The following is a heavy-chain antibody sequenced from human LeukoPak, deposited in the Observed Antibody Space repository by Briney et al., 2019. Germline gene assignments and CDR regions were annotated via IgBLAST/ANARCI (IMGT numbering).Heavy chain of an antibody. CDR2: IWYDGSNK. J-gene: IGHJ6*02. CDR3: SREYFDWSRNYYYGMDV. D-gene: IGHD3-9*01. CDR1: GFTFNNYG. V-gene: IGHV3-33*01. Sequence: GGSLRLSCAASGFTFNNYGMHWVRQAPGKGLEWMALIWYDGSNKYYADSVKGRFTISRDNSKNTLYLQMNSLRAEDTAVYYCSREYFDWSRNYYYGMDVWGQGTTITVSS.